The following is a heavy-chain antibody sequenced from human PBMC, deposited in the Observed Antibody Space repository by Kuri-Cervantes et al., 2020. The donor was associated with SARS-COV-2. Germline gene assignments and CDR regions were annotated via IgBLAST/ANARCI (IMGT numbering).Heavy chain of an antibody. CDR2: IYYSGST. CDR3: ARNPSYQLLGWYYYYMDV. J-gene: IGHJ6*03. V-gene: IGHV4-59*12. D-gene: IGHD2-2*01. Sequence: SETLSLTCTVSGGSISSYYWSWIRQPPGKGLEWIGYIYYSGSTNYNPSLKSRVTISVDTSKNQFSLKLSSVTAADTAVYYCARNPSYQLLGWYYYYMDVWGKGTTVTVSS. CDR1: GGSISSYY.